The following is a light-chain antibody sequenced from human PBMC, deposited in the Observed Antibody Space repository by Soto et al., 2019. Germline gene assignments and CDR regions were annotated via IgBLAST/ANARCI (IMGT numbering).Light chain of an antibody. CDR1: SSDVGSYNY. CDR3: SSYTSSTIL. V-gene: IGLV2-14*01. Sequence: QSALTQPASVSGSPGQSITISCTGTSSDVGSYNYVSWYQQHPGKAPKLMIYDVSNRPSGVSNRFSGSKSGNTASLTISGLQAEDKADYYCSSYTSSTILFGGGTKLTVL. J-gene: IGLJ2*01. CDR2: DVS.